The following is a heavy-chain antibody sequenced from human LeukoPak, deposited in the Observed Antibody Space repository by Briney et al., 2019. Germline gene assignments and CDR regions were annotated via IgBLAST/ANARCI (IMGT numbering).Heavy chain of an antibody. CDR3: AKILVPAIIAYYYGTDV. D-gene: IGHD2-2*01. CDR1: ALTFSKYT. CDR2: ISNSGVNT. V-gene: IGHV3-23*01. Sequence: HPGGSLRLSCAASALTFSKYTMNWVRQAPGKGLEWVSVISNSGVNTYHADSVKGRFTISGDNSKNTLYLQMNSLRAEDTAIYYCAKILVPAIIAYYYGTDVWGQGTTVTVSS. J-gene: IGHJ6*02.